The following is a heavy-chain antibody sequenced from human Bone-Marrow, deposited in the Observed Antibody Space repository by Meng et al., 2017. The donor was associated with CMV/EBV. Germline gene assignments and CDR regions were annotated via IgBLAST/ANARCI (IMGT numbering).Heavy chain of an antibody. CDR2: INHSGST. CDR3: TGYQLLGSISYFDY. J-gene: IGHJ4*02. V-gene: IGHV4-34*01. Sequence: VPLRLWGAGLLNPSGTLPLPSAVYGGSFSGYYWSWIRQPQGKGLEWIGEINHSGSTNYNPSLKSRVTISVDTSKNQFSLKLSSVTAADTAVYYCTGYQLLGSISYFDYWGQGTLVTVAS. D-gene: IGHD2-2*01. CDR1: GGSFSGYY.